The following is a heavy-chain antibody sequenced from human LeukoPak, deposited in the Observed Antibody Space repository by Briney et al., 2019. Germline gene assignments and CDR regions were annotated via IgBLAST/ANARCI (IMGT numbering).Heavy chain of an antibody. CDR2: ISWNSGSI. CDR3: AKDARSSGSILNWFDP. D-gene: IGHD1-26*01. Sequence: GGSLRLSCAASGFTFDDYAMHWVRQAPGKGLEWVSGISWNSGSIGYADSVKGRFTISRDNAKNPLYLQMNSLRAEDTALYYCAKDARSSGSILNWFDPWGQGTLVTVSS. J-gene: IGHJ5*02. V-gene: IGHV3-9*01. CDR1: GFTFDDYA.